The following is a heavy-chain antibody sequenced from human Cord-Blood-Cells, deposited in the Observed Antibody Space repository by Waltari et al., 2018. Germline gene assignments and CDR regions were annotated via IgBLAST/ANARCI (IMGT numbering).Heavy chain of an antibody. CDR3: ARRLQYMYVPYNWFDP. CDR1: GGSISSSSYY. D-gene: IGHD2-8*01. J-gene: IGHJ5*02. V-gene: IGHV4-39*01. CDR2: IYYSGST. Sequence: QLQLQESGPGLVKPSETLSLTCTVSGGSISSSSYYWGWIRQPPGKGLEWIGSIYYSGSTYYNPSLKSRVTISVDTSKNQFSLKLSSVTAADTAVYSCARRLQYMYVPYNWFDPWGQGTLVTVSS.